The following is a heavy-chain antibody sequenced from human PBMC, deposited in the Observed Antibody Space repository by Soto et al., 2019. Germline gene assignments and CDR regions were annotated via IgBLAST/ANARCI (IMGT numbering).Heavy chain of an antibody. CDR2: LYWDDDE. J-gene: IGHJ4*02. V-gene: IGHV2-5*02. Sequence: QITLNESGPTLVKPTQTLTLTCTFSGFSLSTRGVCVGWIRQPPGKAMEWLALLYWDDDERYSPSLMSRITITKDTSKNRVFLTMTNMDPVYTAPYYCSHRPRGFTYFFDYWGQGTLVTVSS. CDR1: GFSLSTRGVC. CDR3: SHRPRGFTYFFDY.